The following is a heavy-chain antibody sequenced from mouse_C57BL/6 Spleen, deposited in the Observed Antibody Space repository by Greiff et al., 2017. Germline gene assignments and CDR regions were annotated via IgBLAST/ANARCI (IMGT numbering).Heavy chain of an antibody. CDR2: ISSGSSTI. D-gene: IGHD1-1*01. V-gene: IGHV5-17*01. CDR1: GFTFSDYG. Sequence: EVQVVESGGGLVKPGGSLKLSCAASGFTFSDYGMHWVRQAPEKGLEWVAYISSGSSTIYYADTVKGRFTISRDNAKNTLFLQMTSLRSEDTAMYYCARRVTTIVATYYYAMDYWGQGTSVTVSS. J-gene: IGHJ4*01. CDR3: ARRVTTIVATYYYAMDY.